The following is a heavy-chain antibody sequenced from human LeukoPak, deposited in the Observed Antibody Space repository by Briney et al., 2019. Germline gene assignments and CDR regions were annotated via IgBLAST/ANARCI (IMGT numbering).Heavy chain of an antibody. J-gene: IGHJ4*02. CDR3: AKLWYQLLPFDY. CDR2: IRYDGSNK. Sequence: GGPLRLSCAASGFNFGSFGMHWVRQAPGKGLEWVAFIRYDGSNKYYADSVKGRFTVSRDNSKHTLYLQMNSLRAEDTAVYYCAKLWYQLLPFDYWGQGTLVTVSS. D-gene: IGHD2-2*01. V-gene: IGHV3-30*02. CDR1: GFNFGSFG.